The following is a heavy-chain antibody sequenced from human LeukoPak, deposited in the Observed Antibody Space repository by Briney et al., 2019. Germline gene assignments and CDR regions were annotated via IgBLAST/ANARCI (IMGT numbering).Heavy chain of an antibody. D-gene: IGHD6-19*01. CDR2: IYYSGST. CDR1: GGSISSYY. V-gene: IGHV4-59*01. Sequence: SETLSLTCTVSGGSISSYYWSWIRQPPGKGLEWIGYIYYSGSTNYNPSLKSRVTISVDTSKNQFSLKLSFVTAADTAVYYCARESIAVAGTGSFDYWGQGTLVTVSS. J-gene: IGHJ4*02. CDR3: ARESIAVAGTGSFDY.